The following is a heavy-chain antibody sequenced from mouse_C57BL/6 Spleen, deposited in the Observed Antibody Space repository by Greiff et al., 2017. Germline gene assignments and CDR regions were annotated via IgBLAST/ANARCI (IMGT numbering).Heavy chain of an antibody. V-gene: IGHV1-80*01. Sequence: QVQLQQSGAELVKPGASVKISCKASGYAFSSYWMNWVKQRPGKGLEWIGKIYPGDGDPNYNGKFKGKATLTADKSSSTAYMQLSSLTLEYSAVYFCARSRYYGSSHYYLDYWGQGTTLTVSS. CDR3: ARSRYYGSSHYYLDY. CDR2: IYPGDGDP. D-gene: IGHD1-1*01. CDR1: GYAFSSYW. J-gene: IGHJ2*01.